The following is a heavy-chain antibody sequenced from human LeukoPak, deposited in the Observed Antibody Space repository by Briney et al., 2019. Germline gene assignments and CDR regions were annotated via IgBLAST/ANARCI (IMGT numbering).Heavy chain of an antibody. CDR1: GGSISSSSYY. J-gene: IGHJ4*02. V-gene: IGHV4-39*07. D-gene: IGHD1-26*01. CDR2: IYYSGST. CDR3: ARGKSRGSHIDY. Sequence: SETLSLTCTVSGGSISSSSYYWGWIRQPPGKGLEWIGSIYYSGSTYYNPSLKSRVTISVDTSKNQFSLKLRSVTAADTAFYYCARGKSRGSHIDYWGRGTLVTVSS.